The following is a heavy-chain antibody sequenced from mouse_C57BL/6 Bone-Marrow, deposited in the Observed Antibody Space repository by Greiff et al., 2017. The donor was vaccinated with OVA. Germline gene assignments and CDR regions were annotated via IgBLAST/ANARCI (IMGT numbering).Heavy chain of an antibody. V-gene: IGHV1-59*01. J-gene: IGHJ3*01. CDR3: ARRAYLRWCAY. CDR2: IDPSDSYT. CDR1: GYTFTSYW. D-gene: IGHD5-1*01. Sequence: QVQLQQPGAELVRPGTSVKLSCKASGYTFTSYWMHWVKQRPGQGLEWIGVIDPSDSYTNYNQKFKGKATLTVDTSSSTAYMQLSSLTSEDSAVYCCARRAYLRWCAYWGQGTLVTVSA.